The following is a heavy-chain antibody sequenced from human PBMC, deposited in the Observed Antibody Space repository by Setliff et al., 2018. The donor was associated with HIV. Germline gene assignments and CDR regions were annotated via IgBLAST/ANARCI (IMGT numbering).Heavy chain of an antibody. CDR1: GYTLSDYH. J-gene: IGHJ4*02. CDR2: INPYSGGT. Sequence: ASVKVSCKASGYTLSDYHMHWVRQAPGQGLEWMGWINPYSGGTNYAPKFQGRVTMTRDTSINTVYMELSRLRSDDTAVYYCVRFYGFWGAYYGYYFDYWGQGTLVTVSS. V-gene: IGHV1-2*02. CDR3: VRFYGFWGAYYGYYFDY. D-gene: IGHD3-3*01.